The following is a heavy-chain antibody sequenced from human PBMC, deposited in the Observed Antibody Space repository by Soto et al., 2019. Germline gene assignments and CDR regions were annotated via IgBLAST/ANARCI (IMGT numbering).Heavy chain of an antibody. CDR3: AKVFSSGWSRCLDV. CDR1: GFTFNSYG. CDR2: ISYDGSHK. D-gene: IGHD6-19*01. V-gene: IGHV3-30*18. Sequence: QVQLVESGGGVVQPGRSLRLSCAASGFTFNSYGMHWVRQAPGKGLEWVAVISYDGSHKYYADSVKGRFTISRDNSQKAMDRKMNSLRVEDTALYYCAKVFSSGWSRCLDVRGQGSTVTVSS. J-gene: IGHJ6*02.